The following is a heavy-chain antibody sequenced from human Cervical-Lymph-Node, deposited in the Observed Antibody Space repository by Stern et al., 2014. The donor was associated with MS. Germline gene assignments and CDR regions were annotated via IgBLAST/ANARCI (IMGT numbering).Heavy chain of an antibody. CDR2: INSYGSST. V-gene: IGHV3-74*02. Sequence: EVQLVESGGGLVQPGGSLRLSCAASGFTFSSYWMHWVRQAPGKGLVWVSRINSYGSSTSDADSVKGRFTLSKDNAKNTLYLQMNSLRAEDTAVYYCARYYCSSTSCPIDYWGQGTLVTVSS. CDR3: ARYYCSSTSCPIDY. CDR1: GFTFSSYW. J-gene: IGHJ4*02. D-gene: IGHD2-2*01.